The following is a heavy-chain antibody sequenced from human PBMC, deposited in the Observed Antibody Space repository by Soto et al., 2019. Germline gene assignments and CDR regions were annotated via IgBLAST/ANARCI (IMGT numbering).Heavy chain of an antibody. D-gene: IGHD3-10*01. J-gene: IGHJ6*02. CDR1: GSTFSSYG. Sequence: GGSLRLSXAASGSTFSSYGMHWVRQAPGKGLEWVAVISYDGSNKYYADSVKGRFTISRDNSKNTLYLQMNSLRAEDTAVYYCANVLLPVTMVRGGNYYYGMDVWGQGTTVTVSS. V-gene: IGHV3-30*18. CDR2: ISYDGSNK. CDR3: ANVLLPVTMVRGGNYYYGMDV.